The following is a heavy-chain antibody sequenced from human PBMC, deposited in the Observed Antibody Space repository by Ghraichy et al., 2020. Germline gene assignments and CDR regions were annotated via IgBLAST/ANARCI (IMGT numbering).Heavy chain of an antibody. D-gene: IGHD3-9*01. CDR1: GGSISSYY. CDR3: ARDRGYDILTGYFGDYYYGMDV. V-gene: IGHV4-59*01. CDR2: IYYSGST. J-gene: IGHJ6*02. Sequence: SETLSLTCTVSGGSISSYYWSWIRQPPGKGLEWIGYIYYSGSTNYNPSLKSRVTISVDTSKNQFSLKLSSVTAADTAVYYCARDRGYDILTGYFGDYYYGMDVWGQGTTVTVSS.